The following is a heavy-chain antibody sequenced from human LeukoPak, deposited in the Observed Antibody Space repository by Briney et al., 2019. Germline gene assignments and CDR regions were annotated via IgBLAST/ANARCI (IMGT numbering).Heavy chain of an antibody. CDR1: GGSISSSSYY. D-gene: IGHD1-26*01. J-gene: IGHJ5*02. CDR3: ARRGRGWIVGAKNWFDP. Sequence: SPSETLSLTCTVSGGSISSSSYYWDWIRQPPGKGLEWIGSIYYSGSTNYNPSLKSRVTISVDTSKNQFSLKLSSVTAADTAVYYCARRGRGWIVGAKNWFDPWGQGTLVTVSS. CDR2: IYYSGST. V-gene: IGHV4-39*07.